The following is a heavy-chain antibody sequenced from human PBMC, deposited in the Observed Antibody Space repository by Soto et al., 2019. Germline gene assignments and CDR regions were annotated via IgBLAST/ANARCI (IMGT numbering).Heavy chain of an antibody. CDR3: ARVGLELHWFDP. V-gene: IGHV1-69*13. Sequence: SLQVSCKASGGTFSSYAISWVRQAPGQGLEWMGGIIPSFGTANYAQKFQGRVTMTADESTSTAYMELSSLRSEDTAVYYCARVGLELHWFDPWGQGTLVTVSS. CDR2: IIPSFGTA. J-gene: IGHJ5*02. D-gene: IGHD1-7*01. CDR1: GGTFSSYA.